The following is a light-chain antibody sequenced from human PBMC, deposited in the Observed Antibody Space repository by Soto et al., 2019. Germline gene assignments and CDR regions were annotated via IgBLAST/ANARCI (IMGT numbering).Light chain of an antibody. Sequence: EVVLTQSPATLSLSPGERATLSCRASQSVGSYLAWYQHKPGQPPRLLIYDASNRATGIPARFSGSGSGTAFTHTISSLEPEDFAVYYCQQRSNWPPTWTFGQGTKVEIK. CDR1: QSVGSY. CDR2: DAS. CDR3: QQRSNWPPTWT. J-gene: IGKJ1*01. V-gene: IGKV3-11*01.